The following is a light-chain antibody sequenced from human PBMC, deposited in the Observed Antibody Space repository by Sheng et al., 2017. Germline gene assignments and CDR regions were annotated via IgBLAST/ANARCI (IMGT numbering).Light chain of an antibody. CDR2: AAS. J-gene: IGKJ3*01. V-gene: IGKV1-39*01. CDR3: QQSYSTPRT. Sequence: DIQMTQSPSSLSASVGDRVTITCRASQSISSYLNWYQQKPGKAPKLLIYAASSLQSGVPSRFSGSGSGTDFTLTISSLQPEDFATYYCQQSYSTPRTFGPRDRNVDIK. CDR1: QSISSY.